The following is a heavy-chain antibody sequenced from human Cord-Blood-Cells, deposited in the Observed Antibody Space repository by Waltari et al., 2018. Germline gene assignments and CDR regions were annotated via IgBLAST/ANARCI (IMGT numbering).Heavy chain of an antibody. D-gene: IGHD3-9*01. V-gene: IGHV5-51*01. J-gene: IGHJ6*02. Sequence: EVQLVQSGAEVKKPGESLKISCKGSGYSFTSYWIGWVRQMPGNGLELMGIIYPGDSDTRYSPSFQGQVTISADKSISTAYLQWSSLKASDTAMYYCARSGNYDILTGYAQGSYYYYGMDVWGQGTTVTVSS. CDR2: IYPGDSDT. CDR1: GYSFTSYW. CDR3: ARSGNYDILTGYAQGSYYYYGMDV.